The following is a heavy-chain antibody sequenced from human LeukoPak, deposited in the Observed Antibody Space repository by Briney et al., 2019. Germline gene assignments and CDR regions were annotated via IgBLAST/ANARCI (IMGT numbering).Heavy chain of an antibody. V-gene: IGHV3-23*01. J-gene: IGHJ6*02. Sequence: GGSLRLSCAASGFTFSSFGMSWVRQPPGKGLEWVSTVSGTGGSTYNADSVNGRFTISRDNSKNTLYLQMNSLRAEDTAVYYCAKMGSKYGDRIENYYYYYGMDVWGQGTTVTVSS. CDR3: AKMGSKYGDRIENYYYYYGMDV. CDR2: VSGTGGST. CDR1: GFTFSSFG. D-gene: IGHD4-17*01.